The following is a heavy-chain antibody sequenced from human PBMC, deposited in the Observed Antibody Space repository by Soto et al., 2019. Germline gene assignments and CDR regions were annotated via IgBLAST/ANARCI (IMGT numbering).Heavy chain of an antibody. CDR3: ARGRESGVDY. Sequence: QVQLVQSGAEVKKPGSSVKVSCKASGGTFSSYAISWVRQAPGQGLEWMGGIIPIFGTANYAQKFQGRVXIXEDDATSTAYMVLSSLRSDDTAVDYCARGRESGVDYWGQGTLVTVSS. J-gene: IGHJ4*02. CDR2: IIPIFGTA. CDR1: GGTFSSYA. V-gene: IGHV1-69*12.